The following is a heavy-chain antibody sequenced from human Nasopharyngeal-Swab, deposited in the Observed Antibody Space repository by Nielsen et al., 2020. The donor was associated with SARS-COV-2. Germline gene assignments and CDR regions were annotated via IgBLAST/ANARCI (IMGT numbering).Heavy chain of an antibody. CDR3: ARANTYYFQSGGSSHFDY. V-gene: IGHV3-23*01. CDR1: GFTFSSYA. J-gene: IGHJ4*02. D-gene: IGHD3-22*01. Sequence: GGSLRLSCAASGFTFSSYAMNRVRQAPGKGLEWVSAISGSGGSTYYADSMKGRFTISRDNSKNTLYLQMNSLRAGDTAVYYCARANTYYFQSGGSSHFDYWGQGTLVTVSS. CDR2: ISGSGGST.